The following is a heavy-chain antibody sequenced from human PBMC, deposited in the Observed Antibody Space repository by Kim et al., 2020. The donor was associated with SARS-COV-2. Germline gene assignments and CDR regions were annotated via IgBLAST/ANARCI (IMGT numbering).Heavy chain of an antibody. Sequence: YADSVKGRFTISRDNSKNTLYLQMNSLRAEDTAVYSCAKGMVRGSNWFDPWGQGTLVTVSS. J-gene: IGHJ5*02. CDR3: AKGMVRGSNWFDP. V-gene: IGHV3-23*01. D-gene: IGHD3-10*01.